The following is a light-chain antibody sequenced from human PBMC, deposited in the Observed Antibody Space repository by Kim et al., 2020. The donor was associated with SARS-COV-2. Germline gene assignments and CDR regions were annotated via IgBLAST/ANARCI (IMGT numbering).Light chain of an antibody. CDR3: QQYNNWPYT. Sequence: SPGERAPLSCRASQSVSSNLAWYQQKPGQAPRLLIYGASTRATGIPARFSGSGSGTEFTLTISSLQSEDFEVYYCQQYNNWPYTFGQGTKLEI. J-gene: IGKJ2*01. V-gene: IGKV3-15*01. CDR2: GAS. CDR1: QSVSSN.